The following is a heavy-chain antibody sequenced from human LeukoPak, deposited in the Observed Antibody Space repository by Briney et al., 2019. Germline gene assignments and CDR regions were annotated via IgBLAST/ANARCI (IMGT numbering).Heavy chain of an antibody. J-gene: IGHJ5*02. V-gene: IGHV3-64*01. CDR3: ARGTSSSCYVNWFDP. CDR2: INSNGGST. CDR1: GFSFSSYC. D-gene: IGHD2-2*01. Sequence: GGSLRLSCAASGFSFSSYCMFWVRQAPGKGLEYVSGINSNGGSTFYANSVKGRFTISRDNSKSTLYLQMGSLRAEDMAVYYCARGTSSSCYVNWFDPWGQGTLVTVSS.